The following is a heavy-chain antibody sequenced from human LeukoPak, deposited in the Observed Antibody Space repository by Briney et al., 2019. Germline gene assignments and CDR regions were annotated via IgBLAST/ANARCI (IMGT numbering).Heavy chain of an antibody. D-gene: IGHD2-2*01. CDR2: IYTSGST. Sequence: ETLSLTCAVYGGSFSGYYWSWIRQPAGKGLEWIGRIYTSGSTNYNPSLKSRVTMSVDTSKNQFSLKLSSVTAADTAVYYCARDTGYQLLKSNWFDPWGQGTLVTVSS. CDR1: GGSFSGYY. CDR3: ARDTGYQLLKSNWFDP. V-gene: IGHV4-4*07. J-gene: IGHJ5*02.